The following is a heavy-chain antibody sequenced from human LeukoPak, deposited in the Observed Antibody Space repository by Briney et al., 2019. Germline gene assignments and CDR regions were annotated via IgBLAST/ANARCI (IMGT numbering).Heavy chain of an antibody. CDR1: GFTFSSYW. Sequence: GGSLRLSCAASGFTFSSYWMHWVRQAPGKGLVAGSRINSDGSSTSYADSVKGRFTISRDNAKNTLYLQMNSLRAEDTAVYYCAREGPFGVVIFDYWGQGTLVTVSS. J-gene: IGHJ4*02. CDR2: INSDGSST. D-gene: IGHD3-3*01. V-gene: IGHV3-74*01. CDR3: AREGPFGVVIFDY.